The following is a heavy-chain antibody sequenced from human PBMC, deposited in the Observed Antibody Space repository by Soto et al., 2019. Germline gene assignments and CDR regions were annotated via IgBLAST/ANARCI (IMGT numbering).Heavy chain of an antibody. CDR1: GYTFTGYY. J-gene: IGHJ3*02. CDR2: INPNSGGT. D-gene: IGHD3-3*01. Sequence: ASVKVSGKASGYTFTGYYMHWVRQAPGQGLEWMGWINPNSGGTNYAQKFQGWVTMTRDTSISTAYMELSRLRSDDTAVYYCARVGSSDFGVLGAFDIWGQGTMVTVSS. V-gene: IGHV1-2*04. CDR3: ARVGSSDFGVLGAFDI.